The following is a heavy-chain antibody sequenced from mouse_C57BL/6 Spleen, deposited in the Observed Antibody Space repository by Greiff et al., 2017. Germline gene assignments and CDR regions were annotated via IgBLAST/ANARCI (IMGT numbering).Heavy chain of an antibody. J-gene: IGHJ4*01. Sequence: EVKLMESGEGLVKPGGSLKLSCAASGFTFSSYAMSWVRQTPEKRLEWVAYISSGGDYIYYADTAKGRFTISRDNARNTLYLQMSSLKSEDTAMYDCTREGDYDGYAMDYWGQGTSVTVSS. CDR3: TREGDYDGYAMDY. V-gene: IGHV5-9-1*02. CDR1: GFTFSSYA. D-gene: IGHD2-4*01. CDR2: ISSGGDYI.